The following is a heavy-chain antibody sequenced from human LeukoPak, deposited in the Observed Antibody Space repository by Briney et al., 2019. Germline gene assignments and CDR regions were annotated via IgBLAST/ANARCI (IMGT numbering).Heavy chain of an antibody. CDR3: LRGDRRDY. J-gene: IGHJ4*02. V-gene: IGHV3-21*06. Sequence: GGSLRLSCATSGFTFSRYNMNWVRQAPGKGLEWVSSITSSSIYKYYADSVKGRFIISRDNAKDSLYLQMNSLRVEDAAAYYCLRGDRRDYWGQGTLVTVSS. CDR2: ITSSSIYK. CDR1: GFTFSRYN.